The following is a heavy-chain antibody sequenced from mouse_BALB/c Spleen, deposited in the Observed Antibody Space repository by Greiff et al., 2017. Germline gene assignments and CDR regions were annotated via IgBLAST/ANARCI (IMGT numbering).Heavy chain of an antibody. CDR3: ARGRITTVVDSFAY. Sequence: EVQLQESGPELVKPGASVKMSCKASGYTFTSYVMHWVKQKPGQGLEWIGYINPYNDGTKYNEKFKGKATLTSDKSSSTAYMELSSLTSEDSAVYYCARGRITTVVDSFAYWGQGTLVTVSA. D-gene: IGHD1-1*01. CDR2: INPYNDGT. J-gene: IGHJ3*01. V-gene: IGHV1-14*01. CDR1: GYTFTSYV.